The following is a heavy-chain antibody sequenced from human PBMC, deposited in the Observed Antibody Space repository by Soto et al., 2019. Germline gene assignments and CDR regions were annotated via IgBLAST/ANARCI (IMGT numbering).Heavy chain of an antibody. V-gene: IGHV4-30-4*02. Sequence: SETLSLTCSVSGGSISSGYYYWSWIRQPPGKCLEWIGNIYYSGNTYYNPSLKSRVTISVDTSKNQFSLKLSSVTAADTAVYYCARDLFGWFDPWGQGTLVTVYS. CDR2: IYYSGNT. D-gene: IGHD3-10*01. CDR1: GGSISSGYYY. CDR3: ARDLFGWFDP. J-gene: IGHJ5*02.